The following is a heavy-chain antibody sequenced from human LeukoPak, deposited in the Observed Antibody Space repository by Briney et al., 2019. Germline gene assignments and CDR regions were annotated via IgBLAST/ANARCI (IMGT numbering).Heavy chain of an antibody. V-gene: IGHV3-23*01. CDR3: SKGSSGSYYPFDY. D-gene: IGHD3-10*01. CDR1: GVTFSSYA. Sequence: GGSLRLSCAASGVTFSSYAVSWVRQAPGKGLEWVSAISGSGGSTYYADSVKGRFTISRDNSKNTLYLQMNSLRAEDTAVYYCSKGSSGSYYPFDYWGQGTLVTVSS. CDR2: ISGSGGST. J-gene: IGHJ4*02.